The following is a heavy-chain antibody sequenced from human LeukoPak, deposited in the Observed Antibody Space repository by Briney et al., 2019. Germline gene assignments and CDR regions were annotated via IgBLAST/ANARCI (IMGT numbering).Heavy chain of an antibody. CDR1: GFTFSSYS. CDR2: ISSSSSTI. D-gene: IGHD3-22*01. CDR3: AIDYYDRSGYWCAYYYYMDV. V-gene: IGHV3-48*01. J-gene: IGHJ6*03. Sequence: GGSLRLSCAASGFTFSSYSMNWVRQAPGKGLEWVSYISSSSSTIYYADSVKGRFTISRDNAKNSLYLQMNSLRAEDTAVYYCAIDYYDRSGYWCAYYYYMDVWGKGTTVTVSS.